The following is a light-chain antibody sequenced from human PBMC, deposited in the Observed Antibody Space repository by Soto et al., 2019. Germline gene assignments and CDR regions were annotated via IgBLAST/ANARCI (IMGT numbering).Light chain of an antibody. V-gene: IGKV2-28*01. CDR3: MQCLQPVFT. CDR2: LGS. J-gene: IGKJ3*01. CDR1: QSLLRNNGYNY. Sequence: IVMTQSPLSLPVTPGEPASISCRSSQSLLRNNGYNYLDWYLQKPGQSPQLLIYLGSNRSSGVPDRFSGSGSGADFTLKITRVESEDVGVYFWMQCLQPVFTFGPGAIVDIK.